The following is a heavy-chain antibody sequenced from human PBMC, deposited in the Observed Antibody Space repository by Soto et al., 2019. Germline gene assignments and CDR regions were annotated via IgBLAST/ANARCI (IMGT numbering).Heavy chain of an antibody. CDR1: GFTFSSYG. J-gene: IGHJ6*02. CDR3: AKDGYFGKGSYYYYGMDV. CDR2: ISYDGSNK. Sequence: GGSLRLSCAASGFTFSSYGMHWVRQAPGKGLEWVAVISYDGSNKYYADSVKGRFTISRDNSKNTLYLQMNSLRAEDTAVYYCAKDGYFGKGSYYYYGMDVWGQGTTGTSP. D-gene: IGHD2-2*03. V-gene: IGHV3-30*18.